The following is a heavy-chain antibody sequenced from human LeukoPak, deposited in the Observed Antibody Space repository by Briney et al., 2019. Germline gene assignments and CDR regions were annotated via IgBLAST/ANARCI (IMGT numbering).Heavy chain of an antibody. D-gene: IGHD6-19*01. Sequence: SETLSLTCTVSGYSISSGYYWGWIRQPPGKGLEWIGSIYHSGSTYYNPSLKSRVTISVDTSKNQFSLKLSSVTAADTAVYYCARDTGIAVAGTDYWGQGTLVTVSS. CDR1: GYSISSGYY. V-gene: IGHV4-38-2*02. CDR2: IYHSGST. J-gene: IGHJ4*02. CDR3: ARDTGIAVAGTDY.